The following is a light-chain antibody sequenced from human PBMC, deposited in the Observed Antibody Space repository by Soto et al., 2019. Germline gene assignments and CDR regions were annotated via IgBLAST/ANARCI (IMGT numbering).Light chain of an antibody. CDR2: EVT. V-gene: IGLV2-14*01. Sequence: QSVLTQPASVSGSPGQSITVSCTGTSSDIGGYNYVSWYQQHPGKAPKLMVYEVTNRPSGVSDRFSGSKSGNTASLTISGLQADDEGYYYCSSYTSSSTLVFGGGTKLTVL. J-gene: IGLJ2*01. CDR3: SSYTSSSTLV. CDR1: SSDIGGYNY.